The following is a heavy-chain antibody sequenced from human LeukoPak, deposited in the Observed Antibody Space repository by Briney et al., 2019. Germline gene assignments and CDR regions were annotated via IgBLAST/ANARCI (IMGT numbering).Heavy chain of an antibody. CDR1: GGTSSSYA. CDR3: ARGSKVLVAATYD. Sequence: ASVKVSCKASGGTSSSYAISWVRQAPGQGLEWMGGIIPIFGTANYAQKFQGRVTITTDESTSTAYMELSSLRSEDTAVYYCARGSKVLVAATYDWGQGTLVTVSS. J-gene: IGHJ4*02. V-gene: IGHV1-69*05. CDR2: IIPIFGTA. D-gene: IGHD2-15*01.